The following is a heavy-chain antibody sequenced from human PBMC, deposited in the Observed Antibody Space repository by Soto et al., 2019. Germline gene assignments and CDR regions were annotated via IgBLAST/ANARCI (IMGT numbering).Heavy chain of an antibody. CDR3: ARDSQSPVTPFDY. CDR2: IRYDGSNK. V-gene: IGHV3-33*01. CDR1: GFTFSSYG. D-gene: IGHD4-4*01. Sequence: QVQLVESGGGVVQPGRSLRLSCAASGFTFSSYGMHWVRQAPDKGLEWVAVIRYDGSNKYYADSVKGRFTISRDNSKNTLFLQMNILRTEDTAVYYCARDSQSPVTPFDYCGQGTVVAVTA. J-gene: IGHJ4*02.